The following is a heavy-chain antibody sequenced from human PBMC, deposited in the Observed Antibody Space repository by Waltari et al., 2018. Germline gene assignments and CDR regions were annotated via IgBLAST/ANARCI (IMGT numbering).Heavy chain of an antibody. CDR2: INSSGSTK. CDR1: GFTFSSYE. J-gene: IGHJ3*02. CDR3: ARKSRDGYNSPGAFDI. D-gene: IGHD5-12*01. Sequence: EVQLVESGGGLVQPGGSLRLSCAASGFTFSSYEMNWVRQAPGKGLEWVSYINSSGSTKYYAAAVKGRFTISRDNAKNALYLQMNSLRAEDTAVYYCARKSRDGYNSPGAFDIWGQGTMVTVSS. V-gene: IGHV3-48*03.